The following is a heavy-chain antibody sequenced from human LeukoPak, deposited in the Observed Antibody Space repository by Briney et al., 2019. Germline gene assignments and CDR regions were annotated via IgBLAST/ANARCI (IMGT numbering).Heavy chain of an antibody. J-gene: IGHJ4*02. CDR1: GGSISSSNW. CDR3: CSYYYGSGSYPLDY. V-gene: IGHV4-4*02. Sequence: LSETLSLTCAVSGGSISSSNWWSWVRQPPGKGLEWIGEIYHSGSTNYNPSLKSRVTISVDKSKNQFSLKLSSVTAADTAVYYCCSYYYGSGSYPLDYWGQGTLVTVSS. CDR2: IYHSGST. D-gene: IGHD3-10*01.